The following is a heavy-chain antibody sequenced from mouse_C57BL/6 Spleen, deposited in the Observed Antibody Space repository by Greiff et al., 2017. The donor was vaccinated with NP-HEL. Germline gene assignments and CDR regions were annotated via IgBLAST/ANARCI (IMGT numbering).Heavy chain of an antibody. D-gene: IGHD2-4*01. V-gene: IGHV10-3*01. CDR3: VRDNDYAWFAY. Sequence: EVKVVESGGGLVQPKGSLKLSCAASGFTFNTYAMHWVRQAPGKGLEWVARIRSKSSNYETYYDDSVKDRFTISRDASQSMLYLQMNNLKTEDTAMYCCVRDNDYAWFAYWGQGTLVTVAA. CDR1: GFTFNTYA. J-gene: IGHJ3*01. CDR2: IRSKSSNYET.